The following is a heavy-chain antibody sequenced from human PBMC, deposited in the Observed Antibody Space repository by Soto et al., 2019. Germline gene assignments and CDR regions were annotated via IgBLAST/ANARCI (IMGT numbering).Heavy chain of an antibody. CDR1: ESTFSSSE. Sequence: EVQLVESGGGLVQPGGSLRLPCAASESTFSSSEMHWVRQAPGKGLEWLSYISKSSSVIYYADSVKGRFTISRDNAKNLLYLQMNSLRAEDTAVYFCASVNLRFSYGIDVWGQGTTVTVSS. J-gene: IGHJ6*02. V-gene: IGHV3-48*03. D-gene: IGHD3-3*01. CDR2: ISKSSSVI. CDR3: ASVNLRFSYGIDV.